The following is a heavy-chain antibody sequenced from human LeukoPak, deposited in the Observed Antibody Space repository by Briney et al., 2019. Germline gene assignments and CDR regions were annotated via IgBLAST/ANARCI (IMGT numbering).Heavy chain of an antibody. J-gene: IGHJ4*02. Sequence: PSETLSLTCTVSGGSISSYYWSWIRQPPGKGLEWIGYIYYSGSTNYNPSLKSRVTISVDTSKNQFSLKLSSVTAADKAVYYCARELLWFGERCFDYWGQGTLVTVSS. CDR2: IYYSGST. V-gene: IGHV4-59*01. CDR3: ARELLWFGERCFDY. D-gene: IGHD3-10*01. CDR1: GGSISSYY.